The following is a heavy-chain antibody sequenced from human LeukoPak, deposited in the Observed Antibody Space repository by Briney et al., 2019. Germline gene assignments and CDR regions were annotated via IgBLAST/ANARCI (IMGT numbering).Heavy chain of an antibody. CDR2: IYYSGST. Sequence: SETLSLTCTVSGGSISRYYWSWIRQPPGKGLEWIGYIYYSGSTNYNPSLKSRVTISVDTSKNQFSLKLSSVTAADTAVYYCARHSWDTAMVIFDYWGQGALVTVSS. V-gene: IGHV4-59*08. J-gene: IGHJ4*02. D-gene: IGHD5-18*01. CDR3: ARHSWDTAMVIFDY. CDR1: GGSISRYY.